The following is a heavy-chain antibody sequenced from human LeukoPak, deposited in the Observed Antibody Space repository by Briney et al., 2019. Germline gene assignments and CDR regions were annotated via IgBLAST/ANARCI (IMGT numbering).Heavy chain of an antibody. CDR1: GGSFSGYY. CDR3: ARGRVVVAAMGFDP. D-gene: IGHD2-15*01. CDR2: INHSGST. J-gene: IGHJ5*02. V-gene: IGHV4-34*01. Sequence: SETLSLTCAVYGGSFSGYYWSWIRQPPGKGLEWIGEINHSGSTNYNPSLKSRVTISVDTSKNQFSLKLSSVTAADTAVYYCARGRVVVAAMGFDPWGQGTLVTVSS.